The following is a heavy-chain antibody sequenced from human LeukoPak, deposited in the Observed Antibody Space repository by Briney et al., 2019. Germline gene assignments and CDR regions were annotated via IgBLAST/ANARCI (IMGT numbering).Heavy chain of an antibody. J-gene: IGHJ4*02. D-gene: IGHD4-17*01. CDR1: GGSISSSSYY. CDR2: IYYSGST. V-gene: IGHV4-39*01. Sequence: SETLSLTCSVSGGSISSSSYYWGWIRQPPGKGLEWIGSIYYSGSTYYNPSLKSRVTISVDTSKNQFSLKLSSVTAADTAVYYCARHRNEYDYGDYQVIDYWGQGTLVTVSS. CDR3: ARHRNEYDYGDYQVIDY.